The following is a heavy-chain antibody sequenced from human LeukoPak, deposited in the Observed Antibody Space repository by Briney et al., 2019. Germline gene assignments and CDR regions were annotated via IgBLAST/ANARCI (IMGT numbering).Heavy chain of an antibody. J-gene: IGHJ4*02. CDR3: ARETSGGYVWEGFDY. Sequence: PGGSLRLSCAASGFTFSSYEMNWVRQAPGKGLEWVSYITSSGSTIYYADSVKGRFTISRDNAKNSLYLQMNSLRAEDTAVYYCARETSGGYVWEGFDYWGQGTLVTVSS. CDR1: GFTFSSYE. CDR2: ITSSGSTI. V-gene: IGHV3-48*03. D-gene: IGHD5-12*01.